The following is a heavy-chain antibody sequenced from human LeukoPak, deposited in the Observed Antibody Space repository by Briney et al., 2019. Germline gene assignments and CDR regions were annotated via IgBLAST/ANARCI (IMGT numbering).Heavy chain of an antibody. CDR1: GFNFKAFA. CDR2: VHGGGGAA. J-gene: IGHJ4*02. D-gene: IGHD6-19*01. CDR3: AKIPHPDRWLVADYDY. Sequence: GGSLRLSCAASGFNFKAFAMAWVRHRPGRGLEWVAVVHGGGGAAQYADSVRGRFIISRDNSQNILYLQMTDPRAEDTALYYGAKIPHPDRWLVADYDYWGQGTQVTVSS. V-gene: IGHV3-23*01.